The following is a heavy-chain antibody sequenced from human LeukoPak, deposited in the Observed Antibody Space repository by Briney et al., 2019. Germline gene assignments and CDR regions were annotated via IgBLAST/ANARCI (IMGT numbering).Heavy chain of an antibody. J-gene: IGHJ4*02. CDR3: ARFSWGCSTASCYLTN. D-gene: IGHD2-2*01. CDR2: IYYTGPT. V-gene: IGHV4-59*11. CDR1: GGSLSGHY. Sequence: SETLSLTCTVGGGSLSGHYWGWIRQPPGRGLELVGHIYYTGPTFYNPSLNSRVTITLDTSRNQFSLRLTSVIAADTAVYYCARFSWGCSTASCYLTNWGQGALVTVSS.